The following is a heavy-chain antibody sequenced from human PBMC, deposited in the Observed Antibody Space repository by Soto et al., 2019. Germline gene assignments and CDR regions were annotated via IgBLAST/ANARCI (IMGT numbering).Heavy chain of an antibody. CDR3: ARDGQWLPRDGLRSSYYFDY. V-gene: IGHV3-33*01. CDR2: IWYDGGNK. CDR1: AFNFSSYV. Sequence: QVQLVESGGGVVQPGRSLRLSCAASAFNFSSYVMHWVRQAPGKGLEWVAVIWYDGGNKYYANSVKGRFTISRDNSKNTQYLQMNSLRAEDTAVYYCARDGQWLPRDGLRSSYYFDYWGQGTLVTVSS. J-gene: IGHJ4*02. D-gene: IGHD6-19*01.